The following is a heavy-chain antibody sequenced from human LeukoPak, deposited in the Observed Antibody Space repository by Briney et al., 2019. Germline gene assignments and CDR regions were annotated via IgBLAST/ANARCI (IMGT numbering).Heavy chain of an antibody. J-gene: IGHJ4*02. V-gene: IGHV3-30*02. Sequence: GGSLRLSCAASGFTFSGSGMHWVRQAPGKGLEWVAFIRYDGSNKYYADSVKGRFTISRDNAKNSLYLQMDSLRAEDTAVYYCAKDSQHESDWGQGTLVTVSS. CDR1: GFTFSGSG. CDR3: AKDSQHESD. CDR2: IRYDGSNK. D-gene: IGHD2-2*01.